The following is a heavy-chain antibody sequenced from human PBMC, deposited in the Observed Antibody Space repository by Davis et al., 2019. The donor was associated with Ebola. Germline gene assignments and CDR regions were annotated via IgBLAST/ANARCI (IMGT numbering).Heavy chain of an antibody. CDR2: IYHSGST. V-gene: IGHV4-61*01. J-gene: IGHJ4*02. CDR3: ARGLPYGAMNY. Sequence: MPSETLSLTCTVSGGSVSSGSYYWSWIRQPPGKGLEWIGYIYHSGSTNSNPSLKSRVPMSVDTSKNQLSLKLSSVTAADTAVYYCARGLPYGAMNYWGQGTLVTVSS. D-gene: IGHD4/OR15-4a*01. CDR1: GGSVSSGSYY.